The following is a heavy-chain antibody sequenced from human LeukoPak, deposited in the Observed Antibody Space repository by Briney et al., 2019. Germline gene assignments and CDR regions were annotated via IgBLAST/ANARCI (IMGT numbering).Heavy chain of an antibody. D-gene: IGHD3-3*01. J-gene: IGHJ5*02. CDR1: GGSISSGSYY. CDR2: IYTSGST. Sequence: SETLSLTCTVSGGSISSGSYYWSWIRQPAGKGLEWIGRIYTSGSTNYNPSPKSRVTISVDTSKNQFSLKLSSVTAADTAVYYCAREAIFGVVIPWGQGTLVTVSS. CDR3: AREAIFGVVIP. V-gene: IGHV4-61*02.